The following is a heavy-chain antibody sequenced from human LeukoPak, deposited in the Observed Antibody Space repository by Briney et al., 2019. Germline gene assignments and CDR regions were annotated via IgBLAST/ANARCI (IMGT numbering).Heavy chain of an antibody. D-gene: IGHD2-15*01. V-gene: IGHV4-34*01. CDR2: INHSGST. CDR1: GGSFSGYY. CDR3: ARGRIKYCSGGSCYSGSGWFDP. J-gene: IGHJ5*02. Sequence: SETLSLTCAVYGGSFSGYYWSWIRQPPGKGLEWIGEINHSGSTNYNPSLKSRVTISVDTSKNQFSLKLSSVTAADTAVYYCARGRIKYCSGGSCYSGSGWFDPWGQGTLATVPS.